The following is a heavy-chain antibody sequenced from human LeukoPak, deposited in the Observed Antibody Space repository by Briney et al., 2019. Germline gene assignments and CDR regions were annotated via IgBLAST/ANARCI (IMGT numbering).Heavy chain of an antibody. D-gene: IGHD6-19*01. Sequence: GESLKISCKASGYSFTTYWIAWVRQMPGKGLEWMGMIYSGDSDTRYSPSFQGQITISVDKSISIAYLQWSSLKASDTAMYYCARLLQGVAGTWGYWGQGTLVIV. CDR1: GYSFTTYW. J-gene: IGHJ4*02. CDR3: ARLLQGVAGTWGY. V-gene: IGHV5-51*01. CDR2: IYSGDSDT.